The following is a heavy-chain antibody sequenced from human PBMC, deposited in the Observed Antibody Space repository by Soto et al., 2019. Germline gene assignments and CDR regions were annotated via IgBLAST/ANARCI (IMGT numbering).Heavy chain of an antibody. CDR2: ISGSGGST. Sequence: GESLRLSCAASGFTFSSYAMSWVRQAPGKGLEWVSAISGSGGSTYYADSVKGRFTISRYNSKNTLYLHMNSLRADATAVYYCGRDRTYASNNYYRDYGMDVWGQGTTVTVSS. V-gene: IGHV3-23*01. CDR1: GFTFSSYA. J-gene: IGHJ6*02. CDR3: GRDRTYASNNYYRDYGMDV. D-gene: IGHD3-22*01.